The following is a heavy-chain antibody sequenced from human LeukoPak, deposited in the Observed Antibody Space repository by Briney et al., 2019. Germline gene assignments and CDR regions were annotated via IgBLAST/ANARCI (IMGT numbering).Heavy chain of an antibody. CDR3: ARVLYGDYANWFDP. J-gene: IGHJ5*02. CDR2: IYHSGST. V-gene: IGHV4-30-2*01. Sequence: PSETLSLTCAVSGGSISSGGYFWSWIRQPPGKGLEWIGYIYHSGSTYYNPSLKSRVTISVDRSKNQFSLKLSSVTAADTAVYYCARVLYGDYANWFDPWGQGTLVTVSS. CDR1: GGSISSGGYF. D-gene: IGHD4-17*01.